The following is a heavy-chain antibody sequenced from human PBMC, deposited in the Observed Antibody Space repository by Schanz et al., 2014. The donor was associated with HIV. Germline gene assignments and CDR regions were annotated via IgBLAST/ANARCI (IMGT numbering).Heavy chain of an antibody. CDR2: IKPNDGGT. CDR3: ARSRFQLQWFDS. V-gene: IGHV1-2*02. J-gene: IGHJ5*01. CDR1: GYTFNDYF. Sequence: QVQLVQSGAAVKKPEALVKVSCKASGYTFNDYFIHWIRQAPGQGLEWMGWIKPNDGGTKSAQKFLGRVTMTRDSSISTAYMELTRLTSDDTAVYYCARSRFQLQWFDSWGQGTLVTVSS. D-gene: IGHD2-2*01.